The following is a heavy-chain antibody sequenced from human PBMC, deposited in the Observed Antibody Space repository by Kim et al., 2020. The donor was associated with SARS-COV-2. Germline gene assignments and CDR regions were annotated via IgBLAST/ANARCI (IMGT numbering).Heavy chain of an antibody. D-gene: IGHD3-16*01. V-gene: IGHV3-53*01. Sequence: GGSLRLSCAASGFTVSSNYMSWVRQAPGKGLEWVSVIYSGGSTYYADSVKGLFTISRDNSKNTLYLQMNSLRVEDTAVYYCARGGGQWTPFDYWGQGTLVTVSS. CDR2: IYSGGST. CDR3: ARGGGQWTPFDY. CDR1: GFTVSSNY. J-gene: IGHJ4*02.